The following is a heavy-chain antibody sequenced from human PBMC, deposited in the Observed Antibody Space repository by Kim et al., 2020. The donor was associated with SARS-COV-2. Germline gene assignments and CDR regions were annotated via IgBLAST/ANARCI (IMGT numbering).Heavy chain of an antibody. CDR1: GFSFSYYA. V-gene: IGHV3-30*04. D-gene: IGHD1-26*01. J-gene: IGHJ6*02. CDR3: AKTAGASYYFGMDV. Sequence: GGSLRLSCEASGFSFSYYAMHWVRQAPGKGLEWLAMISYDGSNIYYADSVKGRFTISRDNSKNTLYLPMNSLRGEDTTTYYCAKTAGASYYFGMDVWGQGTTVTVSS. CDR2: ISYDGSNI.